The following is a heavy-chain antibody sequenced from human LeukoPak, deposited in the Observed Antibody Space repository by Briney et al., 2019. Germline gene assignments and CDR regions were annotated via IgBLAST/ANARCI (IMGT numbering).Heavy chain of an antibody. Sequence: GGSLRLSCAASGFTFGSYWMHWVRQAPGKGLVWVSRINSDGSSTSYADSVKGRFTISRDNAKNTLYLQMNSLRAEDTAVYYCATPTSFWSGYHYWGQGTLVTVSS. CDR1: GFTFGSYW. CDR2: INSDGSST. CDR3: ATPTSFWSGYHY. J-gene: IGHJ4*02. V-gene: IGHV3-74*01. D-gene: IGHD3-3*01.